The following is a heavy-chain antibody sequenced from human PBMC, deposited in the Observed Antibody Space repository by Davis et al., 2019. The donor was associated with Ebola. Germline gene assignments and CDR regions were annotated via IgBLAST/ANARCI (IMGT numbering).Heavy chain of an antibody. D-gene: IGHD3-3*01. J-gene: IGHJ5*02. CDR1: GYTFTSYG. CDR2: ISAYNGNT. CDR3: ARVEEDYDFWSGYPNPNWFDP. V-gene: IGHV1-18*01. Sequence: ASVKVSCKASGYTFTSYGISWVRQAPGQGLEWMGWISAYNGNTNYAQKLQGRVTMTTDTSTSTAYMELRSLRSDDTAVYYCARVEEDYDFWSGYPNPNWFDPWDQGTLVTVSS.